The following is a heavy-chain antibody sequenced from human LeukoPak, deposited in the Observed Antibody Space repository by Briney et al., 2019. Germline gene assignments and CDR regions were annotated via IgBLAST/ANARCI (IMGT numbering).Heavy chain of an antibody. Sequence: GGSLRLSCAASGFTFSSYWMSWVRQAPGEGLEWVANIKQDGSEKYYVDSVKGRFTISRDNAKNSLYLQMNSLRAEDTAVYYCARPLWLGESDAFDIWGQGTMVTVSS. J-gene: IGHJ3*02. CDR3: ARPLWLGESDAFDI. V-gene: IGHV3-7*01. CDR2: IKQDGSEK. D-gene: IGHD3-10*01. CDR1: GFTFSSYW.